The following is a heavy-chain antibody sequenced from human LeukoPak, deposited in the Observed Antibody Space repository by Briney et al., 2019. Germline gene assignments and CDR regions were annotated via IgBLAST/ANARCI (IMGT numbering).Heavy chain of an antibody. CDR2: INWNGGST. D-gene: IGHD6-19*01. CDR1: GFTFDDYG. Sequence: GGSLRLSCAASGFTFDDYGMSWVRQAPGKGLEWVSGINWNGGSTGYADSVKGRFTISRDNAKNSLYLQMNSLRAEDTALYYCARVFSSGWYIPPDYWGQGTLVTVSS. CDR3: ARVFSSGWYIPPDY. V-gene: IGHV3-20*04. J-gene: IGHJ4*02.